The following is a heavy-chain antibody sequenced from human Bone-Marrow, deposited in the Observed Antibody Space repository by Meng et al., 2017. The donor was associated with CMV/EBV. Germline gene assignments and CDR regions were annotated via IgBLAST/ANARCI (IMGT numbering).Heavy chain of an antibody. Sequence: GESLKISCAASGLSFSSSTFHWVRQAPGKGLEWVAYMHYDGQDGKYAESAKGRFTISRDNAKNALYLQMNSLRAEDTVFYYCAKGGISGEVVTSYDYWGQGTLVTVSS. CDR2: MHYDGQDG. J-gene: IGHJ4*02. CDR1: GLSFSSST. V-gene: IGHV3-30*02. D-gene: IGHD4-23*01. CDR3: AKGGISGEVVTSYDY.